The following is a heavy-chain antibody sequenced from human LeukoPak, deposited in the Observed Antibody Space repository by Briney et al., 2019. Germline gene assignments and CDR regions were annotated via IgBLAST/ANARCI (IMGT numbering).Heavy chain of an antibody. CDR2: INHSGST. Sequence: PSETLSLTCAVYGGSFSGYYWSWIRQLPGKGLEWIGEINHSGSTNYNPSLKRRVTISVDTSKNQFSLKLSSVTAADTAVYYCARGRRAARLAVFDYWGQGTLVTVSS. CDR3: ARGRRAARLAVFDY. D-gene: IGHD6-6*01. CDR1: GGSFSGYY. J-gene: IGHJ4*02. V-gene: IGHV4-34*01.